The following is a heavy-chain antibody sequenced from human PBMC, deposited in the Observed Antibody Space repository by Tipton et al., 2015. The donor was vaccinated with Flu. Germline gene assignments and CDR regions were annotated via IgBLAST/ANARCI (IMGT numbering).Heavy chain of an antibody. CDR3: ATLGNSGTDGFDI. CDR1: GFTVSSNH. V-gene: IGHV3-53*01. CDR2: IYRGGNT. Sequence: SLRLSCATSGFTVSSNHMSWVRQAPGKRPECVSVIYRGGNTYYADSVKGRFTISRDNSKDTLYLQMNSLRAEDTAVYYCATLGNSGTDGFDIWGQGTMVTISS. J-gene: IGHJ3*02. D-gene: IGHD5-12*01.